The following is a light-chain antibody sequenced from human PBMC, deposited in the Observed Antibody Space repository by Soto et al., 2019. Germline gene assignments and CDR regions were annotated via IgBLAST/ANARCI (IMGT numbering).Light chain of an antibody. V-gene: IGLV2-14*01. CDR2: DVS. CDR1: SGDIGDYNY. J-gene: IGLJ1*01. CDR3: CLYTRSGTLI. Sequence: QSVLTQPASVSGSPGQSITISCVGTSGDIGDYNYVSWYQQHPGKVPKVIIYDVSNRPSGVSYRFSGTKSGNTASLTVSGLQAEDEADYYCCLYTRSGTLIFGIGTKVTV.